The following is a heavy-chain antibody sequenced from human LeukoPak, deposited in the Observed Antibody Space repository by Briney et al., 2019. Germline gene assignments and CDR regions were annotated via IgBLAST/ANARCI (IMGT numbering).Heavy chain of an antibody. CDR3: ARDVKDGYNTFFDY. Sequence: SQTLSLTCAISGDSVSSNSAAWNWIRQSPSRGLEWLGRTYYRSKWHNDYAVSVKSRITIKPDTSKNQFSLQLNSVTPEDTAVYYCARDVKDGYNTFFDYWGQGTLVTVSS. J-gene: IGHJ4*02. CDR2: TYYRSKWHN. D-gene: IGHD5-24*01. V-gene: IGHV6-1*01. CDR1: GDSVSSNSAA.